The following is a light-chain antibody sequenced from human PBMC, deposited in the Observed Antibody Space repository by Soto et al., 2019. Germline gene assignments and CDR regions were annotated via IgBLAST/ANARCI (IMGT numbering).Light chain of an antibody. J-gene: IGKJ4*01. V-gene: IGKV3-11*01. CDR1: QSVSSY. CDR3: QQRSDWPST. Sequence: EIVLTQSPATLSLSPGERATLSCRASQSVSSYLACYQQKPGQAPRLRIYDASNRATGIPARFSGSGSGTDFTLTISSLEPDDFAVYYCQQRSDWPSTFGGGTKVQIK. CDR2: DAS.